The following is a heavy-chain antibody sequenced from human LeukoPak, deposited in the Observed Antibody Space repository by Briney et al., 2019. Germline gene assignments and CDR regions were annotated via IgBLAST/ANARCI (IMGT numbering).Heavy chain of an antibody. CDR1: GLSLNNYS. D-gene: IGHD2-8*01. CDR3: AKAPVTSCRGAVCYPFDY. Sequence: PGGSLRLSCTASGLSLNNYSISWVRQVPCRALEWVSASSSSDDGKWYAESVRGRFTISRDTSKNTLYLQMTSMRVEDAGVYYCAKAPVTSCRGAVCYPFDYWGHGTLVTVSS. V-gene: IGHV3-23*01. J-gene: IGHJ4*01. CDR2: SSSSDDGK.